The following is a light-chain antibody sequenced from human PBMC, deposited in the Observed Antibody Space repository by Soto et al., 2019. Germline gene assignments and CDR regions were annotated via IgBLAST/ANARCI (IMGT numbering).Light chain of an antibody. CDR1: QIVSSNS. V-gene: IGKV3-20*01. CDR3: QQYCTSPAAA. J-gene: IGKJ4*01. Sequence: EIVLTQSPGTLSLSPGESATLSCRASQIVSSNSLAWYRQRPGQAPRLVIYGASNRATGIPDRFSGSGSGTDFTLTISGLEPEDFALYYCQQYCTSPAAAFGGGTKVEIK. CDR2: GAS.